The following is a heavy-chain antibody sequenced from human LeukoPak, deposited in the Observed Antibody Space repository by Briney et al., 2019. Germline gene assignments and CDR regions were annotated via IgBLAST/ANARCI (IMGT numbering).Heavy chain of an antibody. V-gene: IGHV3-72*01. CDR1: GFTFSDHY. CDR3: TRWEQRYYDF. J-gene: IGHJ4*01. CDR2: ITNKATSYTT. D-gene: IGHD3-3*01. Sequence: GGSLRLSCAASGFTFSDHYMDWVRQAPGKGLEWVGRITNKATSYTTEYAASVKGRFTISRDDSKNSLYLEMDSLKTEDSAVYYCTRWEQRYYDFWGQGTLVTVSS.